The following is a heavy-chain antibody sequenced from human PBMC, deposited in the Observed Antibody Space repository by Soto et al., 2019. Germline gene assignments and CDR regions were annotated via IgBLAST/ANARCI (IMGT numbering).Heavy chain of an antibody. CDR1: GFTVSNNY. CDR3: GAHPGGGGY. V-gene: IGHV3-53*01. J-gene: IGHJ4*02. CDR2: IYSGGYT. D-gene: IGHD3-10*01. Sequence: EVQLVESGGGLIQPGGSLRLSCAVSGFTVSNNYMSWVRQAPGKGLEGVSVIYSGGYTAYGDSVKGRFTISRDNSKNTLFSQKNGPGADGTAVFLCGAHPGGGGYWGQGTLVTVSS.